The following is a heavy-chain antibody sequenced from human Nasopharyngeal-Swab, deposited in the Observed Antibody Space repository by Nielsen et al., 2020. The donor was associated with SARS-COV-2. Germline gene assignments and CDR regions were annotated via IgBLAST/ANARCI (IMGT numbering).Heavy chain of an antibody. D-gene: IGHD5-24*01. CDR1: GFTFSSYG. CDR3: ARTDGYTLNIAFDI. J-gene: IGHJ3*02. CDR2: ISSSSSYI. Sequence: GESLKISCAASGFTFSSYGMNWVRQAPGKGLEWVSSISSSSSYIYYGDSVKGRFTISRDNAKNSLYLQMNSLRAEDTAVYYCARTDGYTLNIAFDIWGQGTLVTVPS. V-gene: IGHV3-21*01.